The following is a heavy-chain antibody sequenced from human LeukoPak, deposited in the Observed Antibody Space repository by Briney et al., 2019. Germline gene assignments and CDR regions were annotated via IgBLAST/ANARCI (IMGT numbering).Heavy chain of an antibody. CDR2: SYPSGST. D-gene: IGHD1-1*01. Sequence: PSETLSLTCTVSGASITNYYWSWVRQSAGKGLEWIGRSYPSGSTHSNPSLKSRVTMSLDTSKNQFSLGLSSVTAADTAVYYCARVRPNWNDGTFDYWGQGTLVTVSS. CDR1: GASITNYY. CDR3: ARVRPNWNDGTFDY. J-gene: IGHJ4*02. V-gene: IGHV4-4*07.